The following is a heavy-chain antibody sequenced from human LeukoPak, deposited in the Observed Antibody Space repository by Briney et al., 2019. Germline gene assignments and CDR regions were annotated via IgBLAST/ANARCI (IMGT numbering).Heavy chain of an antibody. D-gene: IGHD3-9*01. CDR2: INSDGSTT. CDR1: GFTFSSYW. J-gene: IGHJ4*02. CDR3: AKLIGWLSNFRLDY. V-gene: IGHV3-74*01. Sequence: PGGSLRLSCAASGFTFSSYWMHWVRQAPGKGLVWVSRINSDGSTTNYADSVKGRFTISRDNAKNTLYLQMNSLRAEDTAVYYCAKLIGWLSNFRLDYWGQGTLVTVSS.